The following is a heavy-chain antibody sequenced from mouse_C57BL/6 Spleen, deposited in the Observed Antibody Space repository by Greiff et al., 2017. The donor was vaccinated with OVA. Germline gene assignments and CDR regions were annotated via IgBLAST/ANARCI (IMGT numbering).Heavy chain of an antibody. CDR2: IDPETGGT. CDR1: GYTFTDYE. V-gene: IGHV1-15*01. D-gene: IGHD2-5*01. Sequence: QVQLQQSGAELVRPGASVTLSCKASGYTFTDYEMHWVKQTPVHGLEWIGAIDPETGGTAYNQKFKGKAILTADKSSSTAYMELRSLTSEDSAVYYCTRKEGYSNSWYFDVWGTGTTVTVSS. CDR3: TRKEGYSNSWYFDV. J-gene: IGHJ1*03.